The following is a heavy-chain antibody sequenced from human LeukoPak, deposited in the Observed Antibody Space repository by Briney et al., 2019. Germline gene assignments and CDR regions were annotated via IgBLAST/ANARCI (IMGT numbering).Heavy chain of an antibody. V-gene: IGHV4-59*01. CDR1: GGSISSYY. CDR2: IYYSGST. D-gene: IGHD6-19*01. J-gene: IGHJ4*02. Sequence: PSETLSLTCTVSGGSISSYYWSWVRQPPGKGMEWSGYIYYSGSTNYNPSLKSRVTISVDTSKNQFSLKLSSVTAADTAVYYCANGRSGWYFDYWGQGTLVTVSS. CDR3: ANGRSGWYFDY.